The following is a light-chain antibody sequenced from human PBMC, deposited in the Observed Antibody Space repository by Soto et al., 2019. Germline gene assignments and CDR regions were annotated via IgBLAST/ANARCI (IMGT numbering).Light chain of an antibody. CDR3: QQYNSYQWT. V-gene: IGKV3-20*01. Sequence: EILLTQSPGTLSLSPGQRATLSCGASEILSSSFLAWYQQKPGQAPRLLIYDASGRATGIPDRFSGSGSGTDCTLTISSLLPDDFTTYYCQQYNSYQWTFGQGTKVDIK. CDR2: DAS. J-gene: IGKJ1*01. CDR1: EILSSSF.